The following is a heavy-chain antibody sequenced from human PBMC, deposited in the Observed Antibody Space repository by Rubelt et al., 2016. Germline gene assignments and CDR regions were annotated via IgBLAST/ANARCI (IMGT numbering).Heavy chain of an antibody. V-gene: IGHV3-7*03. CDR1: GFTFGTYW. D-gene: IGHD5-18*01. CDR3: AKVNLQLWSHTDY. J-gene: IGHJ4*02. CDR2: IRQDGNEK. Sequence: EVQLVESGGGLVQPGGSLRLSCAASGFTFGTYWMTWVRQPPGKGLEWVTNIRQDGNEKHYVDSVKGRFTVSRDNAKNLLFLQRTGLRVEDKAVYYCAKVNLQLWSHTDYWGQGTLVTVSS.